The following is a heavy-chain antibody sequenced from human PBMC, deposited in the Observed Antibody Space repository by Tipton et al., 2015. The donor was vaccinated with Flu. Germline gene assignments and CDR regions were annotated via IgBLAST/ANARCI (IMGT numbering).Heavy chain of an antibody. D-gene: IGHD6-13*01. V-gene: IGHV4-39*07. CDR3: AIDDFGSSWYGY. J-gene: IGHJ4*02. CDR2: IFHRGTT. CDR1: GGSVSSDDFY. Sequence: TLSLTCTVSGGSVSSDDFYWGWVRQAPGKGPEWIGSIFHRGTTYYDLSLQSRVTISLDTSKNQFSLSMRSVTVADTAVYYCAIDDFGSSWYGYWGQGSLVTVSS.